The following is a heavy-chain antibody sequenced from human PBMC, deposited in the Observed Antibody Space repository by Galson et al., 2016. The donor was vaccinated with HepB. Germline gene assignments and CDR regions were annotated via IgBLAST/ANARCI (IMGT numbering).Heavy chain of an antibody. V-gene: IGHV3-30*18. D-gene: IGHD3-10*01. Sequence: SLRLSCAASGFTFSGYGMHWVRHAPDKGLEWVALISYDGSSKYYADSVKGRFTVSRDNSKNTVYLQINSLRAEATAVYYCAKVGLERAAPMDWGQGTLVTVSS. J-gene: IGHJ1*01. CDR3: AKVGLERAAPMD. CDR1: GFTFSGYG. CDR2: ISYDGSSK.